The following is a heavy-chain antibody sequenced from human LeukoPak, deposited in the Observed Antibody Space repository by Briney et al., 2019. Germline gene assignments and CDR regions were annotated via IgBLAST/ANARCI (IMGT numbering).Heavy chain of an antibody. D-gene: IGHD4-17*01. CDR2: ISYDGSNK. Sequence: PGGSLRLSCAVSGFTFSSYAMHWVRQAPGKGLEWVALISYDGSNKYYADSVKGRFTISRDNSKNTLYLQMNSLRAEDTAVYYCAKDLGFFLKTTVPDYWGQGTLVTVSS. CDR1: GFTFSSYA. J-gene: IGHJ4*02. CDR3: AKDLGFFLKTTVPDY. V-gene: IGHV3-30*18.